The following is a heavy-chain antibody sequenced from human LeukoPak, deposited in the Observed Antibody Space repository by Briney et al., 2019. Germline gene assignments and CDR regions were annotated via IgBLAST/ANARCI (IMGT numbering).Heavy chain of an antibody. CDR2: FSYSGST. J-gene: IGHJ4*02. D-gene: IGHD5-12*01. V-gene: IGHV4-59*02. Sequence: SETLSLTCTVSGASVSNYYWSWIRQPPGKGLEWIGYFSYSGSTNYNPSLKSRVTVSVDTSKNQFSLKLSSVTAADTAVYYCARGPLDSGYTYFDYWGQGTLVSVAS. CDR3: ARGPLDSGYTYFDY. CDR1: GASVSNYY.